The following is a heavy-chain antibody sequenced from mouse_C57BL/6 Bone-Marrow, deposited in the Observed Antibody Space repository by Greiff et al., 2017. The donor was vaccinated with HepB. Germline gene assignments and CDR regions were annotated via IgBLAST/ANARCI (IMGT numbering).Heavy chain of an antibody. Sequence: EVKLVESGGGLVEPGGSLKLSCAASGFTFSDYGMHWVRQAPEKGLEWVAYISSGSSTIYYADTVKGRFTISRDNAKNTLFLQMTSLRSEDTAMYYCARGYYGAMDYWGQGTSVTVSS. V-gene: IGHV5-17*01. D-gene: IGHD1-1*01. CDR1: GFTFSDYG. CDR2: ISSGSSTI. J-gene: IGHJ4*01. CDR3: ARGYYGAMDY.